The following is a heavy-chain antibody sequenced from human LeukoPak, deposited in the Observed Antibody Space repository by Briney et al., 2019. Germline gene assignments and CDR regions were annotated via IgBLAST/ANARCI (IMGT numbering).Heavy chain of an antibody. CDR2: ISTYNGDT. V-gene: IGHV1-18*01. D-gene: IGHD3-9*01. CDR1: GFTFTNYG. CDR3: ARDPGQYYDILTGYYTPYYFDY. J-gene: IGHJ4*02. Sequence: AASVKVSCKASGFTFTNYGISWVRQAPGQGLEWMGWISTYNGDTDYAQKLQGRVTMTADTSTSTAYMELRSLRSDDTAVYYCARDPGQYYDILTGYYTPYYFDYWGQGTLVTVSS.